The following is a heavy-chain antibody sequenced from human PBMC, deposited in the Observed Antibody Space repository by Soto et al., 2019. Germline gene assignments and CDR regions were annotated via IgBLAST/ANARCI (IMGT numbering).Heavy chain of an antibody. D-gene: IGHD5-12*01. J-gene: IGHJ4*02. CDR3: AKGGYSGYDLETFGGVFFDY. Sequence: PGGSLRLSCAASGFTFSSYAMSWVRQAPGKGLEWVSAISGSGGSTYYADSVKGRFTISRDNSKNTLYLQMNSLRAEDTAVYYCAKGGYSGYDLETFGGVFFDYWGQGTLVTVSS. CDR1: GFTFSSYA. CDR2: ISGSGGST. V-gene: IGHV3-23*01.